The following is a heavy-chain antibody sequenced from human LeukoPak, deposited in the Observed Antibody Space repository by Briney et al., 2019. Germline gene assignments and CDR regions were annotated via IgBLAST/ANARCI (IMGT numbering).Heavy chain of an antibody. CDR3: ARLPRRSVAGPGGLDY. V-gene: IGHV4-61*02. Sequence: SQTLSLTCTVSGGSISSGSYYWSWIRQPAGKGLEWIGRIYTSGSTKYNPSLKSRVTISVDTSKNQFSLKLSSVTAADTAVYYCARLPRRSVAGPGGLDYWGQGTLVTVSS. CDR2: IYTSGST. J-gene: IGHJ4*02. D-gene: IGHD6-19*01. CDR1: GGSISSGSYY.